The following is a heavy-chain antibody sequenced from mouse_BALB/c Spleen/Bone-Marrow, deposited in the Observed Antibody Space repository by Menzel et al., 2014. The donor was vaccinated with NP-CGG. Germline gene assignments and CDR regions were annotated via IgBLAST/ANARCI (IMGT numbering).Heavy chain of an antibody. J-gene: IGHJ4*01. V-gene: IGHV5-6-2*01. Sequence: EVQLVESGGGLVKVGESLKLSCAASGFTFSTYYMSWVRQTPEKRLELVAAIYTNDGSTYYPDTVKGRFAISRDNAKNTLYLQMSSLKSEDTALYYCAIRAFYALDYWGQGTSVTVSS. CDR1: GFTFSTYY. CDR2: IYTNDGST. CDR3: AIRAFYALDY.